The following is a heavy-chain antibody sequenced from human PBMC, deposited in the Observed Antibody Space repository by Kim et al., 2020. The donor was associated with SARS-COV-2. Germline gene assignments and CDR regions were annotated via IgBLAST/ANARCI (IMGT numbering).Heavy chain of an antibody. J-gene: IGHJ6*02. CDR2: ISSSSSYI. Sequence: LSLTCAASGFTFSSYSMNWVRQAPGKGLEWVSSISSSSSYIYYADSVKGRFTISRDNAKNSLYLQMNSLRAEDAAVYYCARGTLWFGAFPRGVDVWGQGTTVTVSS. V-gene: IGHV3-21*01. CDR3: ARGTLWFGAFPRGVDV. D-gene: IGHD3-10*01. CDR1: GFTFSSYS.